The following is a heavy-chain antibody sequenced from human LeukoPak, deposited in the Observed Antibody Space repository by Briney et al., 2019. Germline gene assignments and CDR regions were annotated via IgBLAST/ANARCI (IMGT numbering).Heavy chain of an antibody. Sequence: ASVKVSCKASGYTFTGYYMHWVRQAPGQGLEWMGWINPNSGGTNYAQKFQGRVTMTRDTSISTAYMEPSRLRSDDTAVYYCARGNDDILTGFYSDYWGQGTLVTVSS. CDR1: GYTFTGYY. V-gene: IGHV1-2*02. CDR2: INPNSGGT. J-gene: IGHJ4*02. CDR3: ARGNDDILTGFYSDY. D-gene: IGHD3-9*01.